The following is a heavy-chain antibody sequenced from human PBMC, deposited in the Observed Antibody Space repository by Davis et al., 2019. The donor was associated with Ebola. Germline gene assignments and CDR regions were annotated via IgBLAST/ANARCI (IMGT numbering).Heavy chain of an antibody. Sequence: MPSETLSLTCAVYGGSFSGYYWSWIRQPPGKGLEWIGEINHSGSTYYNPSLKSRVTISVDRSKNQFSLKLSSVTAADTAVYYCARYVLSGSGSYFDYWGQGTLVTVSS. CDR3: ARYVLSGSGSYFDY. V-gene: IGHV4-34*01. CDR1: GGSFSGYY. D-gene: IGHD3-10*01. CDR2: INHSGST. J-gene: IGHJ4*02.